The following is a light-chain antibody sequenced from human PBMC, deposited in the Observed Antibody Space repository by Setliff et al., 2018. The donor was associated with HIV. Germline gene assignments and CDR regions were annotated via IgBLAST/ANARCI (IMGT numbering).Light chain of an antibody. CDR2: SNT. V-gene: IGLV1-44*01. CDR1: TSNIGSNT. CDR3: AAWDDGLSAFSV. Sequence: QSVLTQPPAASGTPGQRVTISCSGSTSNIGSNTVNWYQQLPGTAPKLLIYSNTQRPSGFPDRFSGSKSGTSASLAISGLQSDDEADYYCAAWDDGLSAFSVFGAGTKVTVL. J-gene: IGLJ1*01.